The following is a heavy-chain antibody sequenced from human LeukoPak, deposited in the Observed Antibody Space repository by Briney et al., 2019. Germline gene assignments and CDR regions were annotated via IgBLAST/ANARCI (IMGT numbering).Heavy chain of an antibody. CDR1: VHTFSSYE. V-gene: IGHV3-48*03. CDR3: KRRLPYYGMDV. CDR2: IGGRGRIV. Sequence: GGSLGLSCASSVHTFSSYEIHWVRQSRGKGLEWVSKIGGRGRIVYADSVTGQFAISTDRAKASVYLEMNSLRAEDTGVYYCKRRLPYYGMDVWGQGTTITVSS. J-gene: IGHJ6*02.